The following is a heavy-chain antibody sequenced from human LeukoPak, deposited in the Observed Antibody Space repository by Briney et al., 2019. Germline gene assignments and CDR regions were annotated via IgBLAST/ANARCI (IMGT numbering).Heavy chain of an antibody. CDR3: AVAGVRYYDSSGLYAFDV. J-gene: IGHJ3*01. CDR2: IFYSGST. V-gene: IGHV4-39*01. Sequence: SQTLSLTCTVSGGSISSSNYFWGWIRQPPGTGLEWIETIFYSGSTYYNPSLKRRVNISVDTSKTQFSLKLNSVTAADTAVYYCAVAGVRYYDSSGLYAFDVWGQGTMVTVSS. CDR1: GGSISSSNYF. D-gene: IGHD3-22*01.